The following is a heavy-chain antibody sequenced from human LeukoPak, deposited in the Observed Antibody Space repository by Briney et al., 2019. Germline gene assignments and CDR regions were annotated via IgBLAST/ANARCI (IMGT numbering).Heavy chain of an antibody. CDR3: ARDRGGLSY. CDR1: GFTFSSYP. D-gene: IGHD3-16*01. J-gene: IGHJ4*02. V-gene: IGHV3-23*01. CDR2: ISGSGGST. Sequence: PGGSLRLSCAASGFTFSSYPMHWVRQAPGKGLEWVSAISGSGGSTYYADSVKGRFTISRDNSKNTLYLQMNSLRAEDTAVYYCARDRGGLSYWGQGTLVTVSS.